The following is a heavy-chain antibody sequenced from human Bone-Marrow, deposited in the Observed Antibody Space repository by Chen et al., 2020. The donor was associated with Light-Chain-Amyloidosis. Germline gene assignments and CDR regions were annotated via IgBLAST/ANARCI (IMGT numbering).Heavy chain of an antibody. CDR1: GYTFPNYW. J-gene: IGHJ4*02. V-gene: IGHV5-51*01. D-gene: IGHD5-12*01. CDR3: ARRRDGYNFDY. CDR2: IYPDDSDA. Sequence: GESLKISCKGSGYTFPNYWIGWVRQMPGKGLEWMGVIYPDDSDARYSPSFEGQVTISADKSITTACLQWRSLKASDTAMYYCARRRDGYNFDYWGQGTLVTVSS.